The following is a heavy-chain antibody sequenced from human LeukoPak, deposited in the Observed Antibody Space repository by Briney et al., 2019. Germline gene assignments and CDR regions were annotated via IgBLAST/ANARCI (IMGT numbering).Heavy chain of an antibody. J-gene: IGHJ6*03. Sequence: ASVKVSCKASGGTFSSYAISWVRQPPGQGREWVGGIITIFGTANYAQKFQGRVTITADESTSTAYMELSSLRSEDTAVYYCARTVRFLGYMDVWGKGTTVTVSS. V-gene: IGHV1-69*13. CDR2: IITIFGTA. D-gene: IGHD3-3*01. CDR3: ARTVRFLGYMDV. CDR1: GGTFSSYA.